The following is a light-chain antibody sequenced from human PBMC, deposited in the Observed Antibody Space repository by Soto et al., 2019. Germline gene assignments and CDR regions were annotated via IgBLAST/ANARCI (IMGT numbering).Light chain of an antibody. J-gene: IGKJ5*01. CDR1: QSVSSY. CDR2: DAS. Sequence: EIVLTQSPATLSLSPGERATLSCRASQSVSSYLACYQQKTGQAPRLLIYDASNRATGIPARFSGSGSGTDFTLTISSLEPEDFAFYYCQQRSNWPPTFGQGTRLEIK. V-gene: IGKV3-11*01. CDR3: QQRSNWPPT.